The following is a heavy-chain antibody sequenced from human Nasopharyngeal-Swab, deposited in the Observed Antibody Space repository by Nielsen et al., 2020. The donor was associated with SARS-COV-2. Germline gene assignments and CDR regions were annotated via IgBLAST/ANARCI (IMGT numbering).Heavy chain of an antibody. CDR1: GFTFSSYS. CDR2: ISSSSSTI. D-gene: IGHD7-27*01. CDR3: ARDRSNWGSYYYYYGMDV. J-gene: IGHJ6*02. Sequence: GESLKISCAASGFTFSSYSMNWVRQAPGKGLEWVSYISSSSSTIYYADSVKGRFTISRDNAKNSLYLQMNSLRAEDTAVYYRARDRSNWGSYYYYYGMDVWGQGTTVTVSS. V-gene: IGHV3-48*04.